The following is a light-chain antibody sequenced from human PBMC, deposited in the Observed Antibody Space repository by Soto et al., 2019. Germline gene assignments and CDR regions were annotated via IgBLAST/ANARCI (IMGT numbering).Light chain of an antibody. CDR3: QXXXXXPYT. CDR2: DAS. CDR1: QSISTW. Sequence: DIQMTQSPSTVSASVGDAVTITCRASQSISTWLAWDQQKPGKAPNLLIYDASTLESGGPSGFSGSGSGTEFTLTXXXXXXXDSATYYCQXXXXXPYTFGQ. V-gene: IGKV1-5*01. J-gene: IGKJ2*01.